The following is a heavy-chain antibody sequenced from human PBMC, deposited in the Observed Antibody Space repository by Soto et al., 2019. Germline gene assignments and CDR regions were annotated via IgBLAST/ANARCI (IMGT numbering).Heavy chain of an antibody. CDR1: GYTFSNYG. D-gene: IGHD6-19*01. V-gene: IGHV1-18*01. CDR2: ISGYNGNT. CDR3: SRFVMVGGWFDPNYYPGMDV. J-gene: IGHJ6*02. Sequence: QVQLVQSGAEVKKPGASVTVSCKTSGYTFSNYGINWVRQAPGQGLEWMGWISGYNGNTNYAQTVHGRVTMTTDTRTGTVYVELRCLKSDGTAIYYCSRFVMVGGWFDPNYYPGMDVWGQGTTVTVSS.